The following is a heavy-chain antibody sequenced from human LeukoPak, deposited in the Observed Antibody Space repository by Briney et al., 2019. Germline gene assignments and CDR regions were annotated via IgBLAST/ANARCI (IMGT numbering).Heavy chain of an antibody. J-gene: IGHJ4*02. Sequence: ASVKVSCKAAGYTFTNYDINWVRQATGQGLEWMGWVNPNSGNTGYAQKFQGRVTMTRNTSISTAYMELSSLRSEDTAVYYCARVPYYYDSSGYYPFDYWGQGTLVTVSS. CDR1: GYTFTNYD. CDR2: VNPNSGNT. CDR3: ARVPYYYDSSGYYPFDY. V-gene: IGHV1-8*01. D-gene: IGHD3-22*01.